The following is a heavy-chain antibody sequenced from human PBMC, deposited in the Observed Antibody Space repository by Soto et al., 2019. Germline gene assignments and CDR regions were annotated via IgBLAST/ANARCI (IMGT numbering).Heavy chain of an antibody. CDR1: GGTFRSFV. V-gene: IGHV1-69*12. J-gene: IGHJ4*02. Sequence: QVQLVQSGAEVKKPVSSVKISCKASGGTFRSFVISWVRQAPGQGLEWVGGIIPDVGTPIYAQKFQGRVTVVADESTGTGYMELSSLRSDDTAVYYCAHRDYHSSGWALDSWGQGTLVTVSS. D-gene: IGHD6-19*01. CDR3: AHRDYHSSGWALDS. CDR2: IIPDVGTP.